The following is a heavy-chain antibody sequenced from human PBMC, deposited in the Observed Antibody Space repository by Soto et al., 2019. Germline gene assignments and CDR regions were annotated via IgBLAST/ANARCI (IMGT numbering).Heavy chain of an antibody. J-gene: IGHJ4*02. CDR3: ARAGHCSGGSCYFFRSYYFDY. CDR1: GYTFTSYY. D-gene: IGHD2-15*01. CDR2: INPSGGST. Sequence: GASVKVSCKASGYTFTSYYMHWVRQAPGQGLEWVGIINPSGGSTSYAQKFQGRVTMTRDTSTSTVYMELSSLRSEDTAVYYCARAGHCSGGSCYFFRSYYFDYWGQGTLVTVSS. V-gene: IGHV1-46*03.